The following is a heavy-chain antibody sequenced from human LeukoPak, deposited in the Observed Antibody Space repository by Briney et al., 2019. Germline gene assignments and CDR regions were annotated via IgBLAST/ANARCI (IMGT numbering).Heavy chain of an antibody. D-gene: IGHD2-2*01. CDR2: INHSGST. Sequence: TSETLSLTCAVYGGSFSGYYWSWIRQPPGKGLEWIGEINHSGSTNYNPSLKSRVTISVDTSKNQFSLKLSSVTAADTAVYYCARERPGPQLLYWGQGTLVTVSS. V-gene: IGHV4-34*01. J-gene: IGHJ4*02. CDR3: ARERPGPQLLY. CDR1: GGSFSGYY.